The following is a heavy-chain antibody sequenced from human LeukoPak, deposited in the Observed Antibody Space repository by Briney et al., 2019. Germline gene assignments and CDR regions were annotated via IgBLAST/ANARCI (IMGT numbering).Heavy chain of an antibody. CDR2: VNRGGNEV. CDR1: GFTFSDYW. D-gene: IGHD1-26*01. J-gene: IGHJ4*02. CDR3: ARVGAWELQRVFDY. Sequence: PGGSLRLSCAASGFTFSDYWMTWVRQVPGKGLEGVANVNRGGNEVHYVDSVKGRFTISRDNAKNSLYLQLDSLRVEDTAVYYCARVGAWELQRVFDYWGQGTLVTVSS. V-gene: IGHV3-7*01.